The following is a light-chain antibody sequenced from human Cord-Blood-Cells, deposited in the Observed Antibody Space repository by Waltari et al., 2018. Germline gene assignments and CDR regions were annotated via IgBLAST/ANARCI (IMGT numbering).Light chain of an antibody. CDR3: QAWDSSIVV. V-gene: IGLV3-1*01. CDR1: KLGDKY. Sequence: SYELTQPPSVSVSPGQTASITCSGDKLGDKYACWYQQKPAQSPVLVIYQDSKRPPGIPERFSGSNSGNAAPLTISGAQAMDEADYYCQAWDSSIVVFGGGTKLTVL. CDR2: QDS. J-gene: IGLJ2*01.